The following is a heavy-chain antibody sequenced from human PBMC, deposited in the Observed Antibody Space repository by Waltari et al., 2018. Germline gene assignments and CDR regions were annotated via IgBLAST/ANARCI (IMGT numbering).Heavy chain of an antibody. Sequence: EVQLVESGGDLVQPGGSLRLSCAASGFTFTSSSMNWVRQAPGKGLEWLAYIGTSRDSNTILYAGSVRGRFTISRDNTKNSLYLQMSGLRDEDTAVYFCGRQNEYGNLDYWGQGTRVTVSS. CDR3: GRQNEYGNLDY. CDR2: IGTSRDSNTI. D-gene: IGHD1-1*01. J-gene: IGHJ4*02. V-gene: IGHV3-48*02. CDR1: GFTFTSSS.